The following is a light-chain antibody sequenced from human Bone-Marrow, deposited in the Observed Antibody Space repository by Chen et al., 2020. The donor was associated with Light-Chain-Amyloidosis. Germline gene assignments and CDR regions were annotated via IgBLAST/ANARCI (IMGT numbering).Light chain of an antibody. V-gene: IGLV3-25*03. J-gene: IGLJ2*01. CDR3: QSADSSGTYEVI. CDR1: DLPTKY. CDR2: RDT. Sequence: VSVSPGQTARITCSGDDLPTKYAYWYQQKPGQAPVLVIHRDTERPSGISERFSGSSSGTTATLAISGVQAEDEADYHCQSADSSGTYEVIFGGGTKLTVL.